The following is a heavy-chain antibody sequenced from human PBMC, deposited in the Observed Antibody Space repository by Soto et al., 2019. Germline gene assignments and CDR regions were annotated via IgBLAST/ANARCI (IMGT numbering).Heavy chain of an antibody. CDR1: DGSIIGRGCY. CDR2: ISYSGST. Sequence: SQTIPLTCTVSDGSIIGRGCYCIRNQKHPGTGLEWIGHISYSGSTNYNTSLKSRVTISVDTSKNQFSLKLSSVTAADTAVYYCARTGSGCHSSCAFDIWGQGTMVTVS. V-gene: IGHV4-31*03. J-gene: IGHJ3*02. CDR3: ARTGSGCHSSCAFDI. D-gene: IGHD6-19*01.